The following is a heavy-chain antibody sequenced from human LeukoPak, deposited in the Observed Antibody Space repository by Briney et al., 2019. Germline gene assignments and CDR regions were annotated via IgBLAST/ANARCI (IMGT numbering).Heavy chain of an antibody. CDR3: ARDSGCSSTSCSYYYYMEV. Sequence: SLKVSCKPSGGTFTSYAISWVRQAPGQRLECIGGIIPIFGTANYAQKFKGRVTITTDESKSTAYMELSSLRPEDTAVYYCARDSGCSSTSCSYYYYMEVWGKGTTVTVPS. CDR1: GGTFTSYA. D-gene: IGHD2-2*01. CDR2: IIPIFGTA. V-gene: IGHV1-69*05. J-gene: IGHJ6*03.